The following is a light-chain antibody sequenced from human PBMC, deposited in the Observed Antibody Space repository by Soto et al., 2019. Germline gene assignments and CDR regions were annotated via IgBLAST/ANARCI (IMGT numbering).Light chain of an antibody. CDR2: DTY. J-gene: IGKJ5*01. Sequence: EIVLTQSPASLSVCPGEGATLSGRASQSFRSKVAWYQRKPGQAPSLVIYDTYIRATGIPARLSGSRFGTQFTLTIRRLQPEHLALYYCQQYNHWFSITFGQGTRLEI. CDR1: QSFRSK. V-gene: IGKV3-15*01. CDR3: QQYNHWFSIT.